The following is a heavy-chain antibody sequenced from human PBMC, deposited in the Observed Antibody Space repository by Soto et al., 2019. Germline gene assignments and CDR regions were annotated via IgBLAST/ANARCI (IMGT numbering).Heavy chain of an antibody. J-gene: IGHJ4*02. CDR2: ISWNSGSI. D-gene: IGHD6-13*01. Sequence: PGGSLRLSCAASGFTFDDYAMHWVRQAPGKGLEWVSGISWNSGSIGYADSVKGRFTISRDNAKNSLYLQMNSLRAEDTALYYCAKVAAAGESDYWGQGTLVTVSS. CDR1: GFTFDDYA. V-gene: IGHV3-9*01. CDR3: AKVAAAGESDY.